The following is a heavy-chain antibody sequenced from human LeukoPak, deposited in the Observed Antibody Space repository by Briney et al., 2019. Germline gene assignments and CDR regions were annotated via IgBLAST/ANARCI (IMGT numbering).Heavy chain of an antibody. CDR2: VYYSGST. D-gene: IGHD4-17*01. V-gene: IGHV4-61*01. CDR3: ARNDYGDRYWYFDL. CDR1: GGSITTSNYY. Sequence: PSETLSLTCAVSGGSITTSNYYWAWVRQPPGKGLEWIGHVYYSGSTNYKPSLKSRVTISVDSSTNQFSLKLSAVTAADTAVYYCARNDYGDRYWYFDLWGRGTLVTVST. J-gene: IGHJ2*01.